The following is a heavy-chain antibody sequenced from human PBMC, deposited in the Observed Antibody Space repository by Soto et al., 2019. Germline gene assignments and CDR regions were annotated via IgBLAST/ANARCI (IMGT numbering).Heavy chain of an antibody. J-gene: IGHJ5*02. Sequence: QVQLVQSGAEVKKPGASVTVSCKASGYTFTSSDINWVRQATGQGLEWMGWMNPNSGNTGYAQKFQGRITLTRSTSINTAYLELSSLSSDDSAVYYCARGASPWGQGTLVSVSS. CDR1: GYTFTSSD. V-gene: IGHV1-8*01. CDR3: ARGASP. CDR2: MNPNSGNT.